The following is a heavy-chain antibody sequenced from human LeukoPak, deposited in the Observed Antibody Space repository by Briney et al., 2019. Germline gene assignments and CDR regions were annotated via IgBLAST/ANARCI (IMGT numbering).Heavy chain of an antibody. Sequence: PGGSLRLSCAASGFTFSSYAMSWVRQAPGKGLEWVSAISGSGGSTYYADSVKGRFTISRDNSKNTLYLQMNRLRADDTAVHYCARDITLVRGVINFYGTDVWGQGTTVTVSS. J-gene: IGHJ6*02. CDR2: ISGSGGST. CDR1: GFTFSSYA. CDR3: ARDITLVRGVINFYGTDV. V-gene: IGHV3-23*01. D-gene: IGHD3-10*01.